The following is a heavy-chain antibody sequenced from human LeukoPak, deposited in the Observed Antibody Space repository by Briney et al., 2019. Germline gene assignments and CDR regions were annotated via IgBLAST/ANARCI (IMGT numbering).Heavy chain of an antibody. CDR1: GYTFTGFY. D-gene: IGHD2-2*01. V-gene: IGHV1-2*06. J-gene: IGHJ4*02. CDR3: ARDYCSSTSCLFDY. CDR2: INPRSGGT. Sequence: ASVRVSCKASGYTFTGFYIHFVRQAPGQGLEWMGRINPRSGGTTYSQQFQGRVTMTRDTSISAAYMELSSLRSDDTAVYYCARDYCSSTSCLFDYWGQGTLVTVSS.